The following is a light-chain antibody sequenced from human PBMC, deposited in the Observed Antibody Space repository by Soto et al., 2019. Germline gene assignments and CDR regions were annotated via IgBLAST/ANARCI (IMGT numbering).Light chain of an antibody. CDR2: GAS. CDR1: QSVSSSY. CDR3: QQYGSLPKT. J-gene: IGKJ1*01. Sequence: EIVLTQSPGTLSLSPGERATLSCRTSQSVSSSYLAWYQQKPGEAPRLLIYGASSRATGIPDRFSGSGSRTDFTLTISRLEPEDFAVYYCQQYGSLPKTFGQGTKVEIK. V-gene: IGKV3-20*01.